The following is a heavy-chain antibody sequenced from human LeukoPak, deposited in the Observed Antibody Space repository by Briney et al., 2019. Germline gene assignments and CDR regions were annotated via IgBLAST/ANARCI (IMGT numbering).Heavy chain of an antibody. CDR1: GGSISSSSYY. Sequence: PSETLSLTCTVSGGSISSSSYYWGWIRQPPGKGLEWIGSIYYSGSTYYNPSLKSRVTISVDTSKNQFSLKLSSVTAADTAVYYCASVTRYCSGGSCYYFLDYWGQGTLVTVSS. CDR3: ASVTRYCSGGSCYYFLDY. J-gene: IGHJ4*02. CDR2: IYYSGST. D-gene: IGHD2-15*01. V-gene: IGHV4-39*07.